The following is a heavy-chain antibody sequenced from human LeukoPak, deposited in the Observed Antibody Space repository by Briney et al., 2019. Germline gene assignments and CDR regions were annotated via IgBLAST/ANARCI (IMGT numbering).Heavy chain of an antibody. V-gene: IGHV3-23*01. D-gene: IGHD6-13*01. Sequence: GGSLRLSCAASGFTFSSYAMSWVRQAPGKGLEWVSAISGSGGSTYYADSVKGRFTISRDNSKNTLYLQMNSLRAEDTAVYYCAKDFGAQRLVRYFDYWGQGTLVTVSS. J-gene: IGHJ4*02. CDR1: GFTFSSYA. CDR2: ISGSGGST. CDR3: AKDFGAQRLVRYFDY.